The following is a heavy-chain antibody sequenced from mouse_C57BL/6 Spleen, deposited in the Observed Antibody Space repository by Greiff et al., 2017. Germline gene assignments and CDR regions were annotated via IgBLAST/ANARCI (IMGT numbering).Heavy chain of an antibody. CDR1: GYTFTSSG. D-gene: IGHD1-1*01. J-gene: IGHJ1*03. CDR3: ARSGGSSLSYWYFDV. V-gene: IGHV1-81*01. Sequence: QVQLQQSGAELARPGASVKLSCKASGYTFTSSGISWVKQRTGQGLEWIGEIYPRSGNTYYNEKFKGKATLTADKSSSTAYMELRSLTSEDSAVYFCARSGGSSLSYWYFDVWGTGTTVTVSS. CDR2: IYPRSGNT.